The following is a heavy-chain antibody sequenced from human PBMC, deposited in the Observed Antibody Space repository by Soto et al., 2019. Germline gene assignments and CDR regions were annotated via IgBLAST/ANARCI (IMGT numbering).Heavy chain of an antibody. V-gene: IGHV1-69*13. CDR2: IIPICERT. CDR3: ARSQGSSTSLEIYYYYYYGMDV. J-gene: IGHJ6*02. CDR1: GYTFTTYG. D-gene: IGHD2-2*01. Sequence: GASVKVSCKASGYTFTTYGISWVRQAPGQGLEWMGGIIPICERTNYAQKFQGRVTITADESKSTAYMELSSLRSEDTAVYYCARSQGSSTSLEIYYYYYYGMDVWGQGTTVTVSS.